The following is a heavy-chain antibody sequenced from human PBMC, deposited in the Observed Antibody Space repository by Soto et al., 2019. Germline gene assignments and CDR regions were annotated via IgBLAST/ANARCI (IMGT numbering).Heavy chain of an antibody. CDR1: GFTFDDYA. V-gene: IGHV3-9*01. Sequence: GGSLRLSCAASGFTFDDYAMHWVRQAPGKGLEWVSGISWNSGSIGYADSVKGRFTISRDNAKNSLYLQMNSLRAEDTALYYCAKDMGQWLVRGHDAFDIWGQGTMVTVSS. CDR2: ISWNSGSI. D-gene: IGHD6-19*01. J-gene: IGHJ3*02. CDR3: AKDMGQWLVRGHDAFDI.